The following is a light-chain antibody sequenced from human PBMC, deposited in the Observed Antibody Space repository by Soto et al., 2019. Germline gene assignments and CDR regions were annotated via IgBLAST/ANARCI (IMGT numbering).Light chain of an antibody. CDR2: AAS. J-gene: IGKJ5*01. CDR1: QSVISN. V-gene: IGKV3-15*01. Sequence: EIVMTQSPATLSVSPGEGATLSCRASQSVISNLAWYQQKPGQAPRLLIYAASTLQSGVPSRFSGSGSGTDFTLTIGSLQPEDFAIYYCQQNYNSPITFGQGTRLEIK. CDR3: QQNYNSPIT.